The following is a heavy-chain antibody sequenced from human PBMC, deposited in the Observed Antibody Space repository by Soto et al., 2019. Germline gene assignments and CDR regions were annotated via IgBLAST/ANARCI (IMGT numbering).Heavy chain of an antibody. CDR1: GVSFSSYA. CDR3: VKDTGYNSDY. J-gene: IGHJ4*02. Sequence: GGSLRLSCSASGVSFSSYAMHWVRQAPGKGLEYVSAISSNGGSTYYADSVKGRFTISRDNSKNTLYLQMSSLRAEDTAVYYCVKDTGYNSDYWGQGTLVTVSS. D-gene: IGHD5-12*01. CDR2: ISSNGGST. V-gene: IGHV3-64D*06.